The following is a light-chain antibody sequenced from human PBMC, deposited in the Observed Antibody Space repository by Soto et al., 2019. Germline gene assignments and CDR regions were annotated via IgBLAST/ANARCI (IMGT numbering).Light chain of an antibody. Sequence: DIQMTQSPSTLSASVGDRVTITCRASQSISSWLAWYQQKPGKAPKLLIYDASSLESGVPSRFSGSGSGTEFTLTIISLQPDDFATYYCQQYNSYSYPFGQGTKLEIK. J-gene: IGKJ2*01. V-gene: IGKV1-5*01. CDR1: QSISSW. CDR2: DAS. CDR3: QQYNSYSYP.